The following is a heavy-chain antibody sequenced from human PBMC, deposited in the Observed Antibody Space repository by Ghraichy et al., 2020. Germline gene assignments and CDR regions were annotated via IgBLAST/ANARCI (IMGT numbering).Heavy chain of an antibody. CDR3: ARRCSGGSCLQNWFDP. J-gene: IGHJ5*02. D-gene: IGHD2-15*01. Sequence: GESLNISCKGSGYSFTSYWIGWVRQMPGKGLEWMGIIYPGDSDTRYSPSFQGQVTISADKSISTAYLQWSSLKASDTAMYYCARRCSGGSCLQNWFDPWGQGTLVTVSS. CDR2: IYPGDSDT. CDR1: GYSFTSYW. V-gene: IGHV5-51*01.